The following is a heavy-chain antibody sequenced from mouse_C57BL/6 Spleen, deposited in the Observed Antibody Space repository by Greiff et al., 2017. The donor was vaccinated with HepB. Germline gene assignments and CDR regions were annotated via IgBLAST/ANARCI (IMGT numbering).Heavy chain of an antibody. D-gene: IGHD3-2*02. CDR3: ARTAQATYFDY. J-gene: IGHJ2*01. V-gene: IGHV5-9*01. CDR2: ISGGGGNT. CDR1: GFTFSSYT. Sequence: EVHLVESGGGLVKPGGSLKLSCAASGFTFSSYTMSWVRQTPEKRLEWVATISGGGGNTYYPDSVKGRFTISRDNAKNTLYLQMSSLRSEDTALYYCARTAQATYFDYWGQGTTLTVSS.